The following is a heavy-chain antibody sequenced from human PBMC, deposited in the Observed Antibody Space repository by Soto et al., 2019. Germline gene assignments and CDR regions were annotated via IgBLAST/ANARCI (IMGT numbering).Heavy chain of an antibody. D-gene: IGHD3-9*01. V-gene: IGHV3-48*02. J-gene: IGHJ6*02. CDR3: LRYFRSGYYYGMDV. Sequence: PGGSLRLSCAASGFTFSSYSMNWVRQAPGKGLEWVSYISSSSSTIYYADSVKGRSTISRDNAKNSLYLQMNSLRDEDTAVYYCLRYFRSGYYYGMDVWGQGTTVTSP. CDR2: ISSSSSTI. CDR1: GFTFSSYS.